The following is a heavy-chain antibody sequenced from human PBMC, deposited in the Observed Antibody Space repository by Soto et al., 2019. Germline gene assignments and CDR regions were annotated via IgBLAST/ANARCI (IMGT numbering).Heavy chain of an antibody. V-gene: IGHV4-30-2*01. CDR1: GASITYGAYS. D-gene: IGHD3-10*01. CDR2: INHLETT. Sequence: SETLSLTCTVSGASITYGAYSWSWIRQTPGKGLEWIGYINHLETTFYNPSFESRLTLSIDRTKNQFSLNLKSMSAADRAVCFCARGGGFDSFDYWGQGILVTVSS. J-gene: IGHJ4*02. CDR3: ARGGGFDSFDY.